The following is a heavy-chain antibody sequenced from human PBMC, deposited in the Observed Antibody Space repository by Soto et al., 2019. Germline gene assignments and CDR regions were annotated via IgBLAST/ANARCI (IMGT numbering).Heavy chain of an antibody. D-gene: IGHD1-26*01. CDR2: ISGSRGST. CDR1: GFTFNTYA. CDR3: AKDREANWYFDL. J-gene: IGHJ2*01. V-gene: IGHV3-23*01. Sequence: EVQLLESGGNFVQPGGSLRLSCAASGFTFNTYAMSWVRQAPGKGLEWVSGISGSRGSTSYAGSVKGRFTISRDNSNNTLYLQMNSLRAEDTAVYYCAKDREANWYFDLWGRGTLVTVSS.